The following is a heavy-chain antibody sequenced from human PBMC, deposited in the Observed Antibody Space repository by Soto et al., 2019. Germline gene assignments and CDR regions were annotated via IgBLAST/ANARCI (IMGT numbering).Heavy chain of an antibody. CDR2: IWYDGSNK. CDR3: ARDTTRAMVRIYYGMDV. CDR1: GFIFSTYG. V-gene: IGHV3-33*01. J-gene: IGHJ6*02. D-gene: IGHD3-10*01. Sequence: QVQLVESGGGVVQPGRSLRLSCAASGFIFSTYGMHWVRQAPGMGLEWVAVIWYDGSNKYYADSVKGRFSISRDNSKNTLYLQMNSLRAEDTAVYYCARDTTRAMVRIYYGMDVWGQGTTVTVSS.